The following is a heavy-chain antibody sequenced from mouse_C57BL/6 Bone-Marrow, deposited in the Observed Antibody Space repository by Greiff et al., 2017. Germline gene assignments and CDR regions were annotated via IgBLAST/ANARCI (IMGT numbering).Heavy chain of an antibody. Sequence: VQLQQSGPELVKPGASVKISCKASGYTFTDYYMNWVKQSHGKSLEWIGDINPNNGGTSYNQKFKGKATLTVDKSSSTAYMELRSLTSEDSAVYYCARGYLYYFDYWGQGTTLTVSS. J-gene: IGHJ2*01. CDR3: ARGYLYYFDY. CDR2: INPNNGGT. CDR1: GYTFTDYY. D-gene: IGHD5-1*01. V-gene: IGHV1-26*01.